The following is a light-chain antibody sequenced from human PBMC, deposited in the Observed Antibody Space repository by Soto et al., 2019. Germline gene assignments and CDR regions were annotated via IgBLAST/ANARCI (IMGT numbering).Light chain of an antibody. Sequence: QSVLTQPASVSGSPGQSITISCIGTSSVIGSYSFVSWFQQHPGKAPKLIIYDVSDRPSGVSNRFSASKSGNTASLTISGLQAEDESDYYCSSYTSSSTLVFGPGTKVTVL. CDR3: SSYTSSSTLV. J-gene: IGLJ1*01. CDR2: DVS. CDR1: SSVIGSYSF. V-gene: IGLV2-14*01.